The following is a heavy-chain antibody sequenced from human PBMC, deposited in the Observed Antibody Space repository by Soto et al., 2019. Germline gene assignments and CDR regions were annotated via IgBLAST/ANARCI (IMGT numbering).Heavy chain of an antibody. D-gene: IGHD3-22*01. V-gene: IGHV3-30-3*02. J-gene: IGHJ5*02. CDR3: AKTYYYDSSGYYQNWFDP. CDR2: ISFDGSNE. Sequence: QPGGSLRLSCAASGFTFSSYAMHWIRQAPGKGLEWVAIISFDGSNEYYADSVKGRFTISRDNSKNTLYLQVRSLRAEDTAVYYCAKTYYYDSSGYYQNWFDPWGQGTLVTVSS. CDR1: GFTFSSYA.